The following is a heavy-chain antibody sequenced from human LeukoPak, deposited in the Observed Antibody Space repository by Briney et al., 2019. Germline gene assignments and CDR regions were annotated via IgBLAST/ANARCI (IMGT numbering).Heavy chain of an antibody. J-gene: IGHJ4*02. CDR3: ARGWFGGGPTVTTLVWFDY. V-gene: IGHV4-4*02. CDR1: GFSLSNARMG. D-gene: IGHD4-17*01. Sequence: SGPVLVQPTGTLTLTCSVSGFSLSNARMGVSWIRQPPGKGREWIGEINHSGSTNYNPSLKSRVTISVDTSKNQFSLKLSSVTAADTAVYYCARGWFGGGPTVTTLVWFDYWGQGTLVPVSS. CDR2: INHSGST.